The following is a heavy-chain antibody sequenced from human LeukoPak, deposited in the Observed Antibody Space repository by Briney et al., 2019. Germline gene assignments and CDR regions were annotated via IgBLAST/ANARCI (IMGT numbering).Heavy chain of an antibody. D-gene: IGHD6-13*01. J-gene: IGHJ3*02. CDR3: ARGSPAADDAFDI. Sequence: SETLSLTCAVNGGSFSGYYWNWIRQPPGKGLEWIGDITHTGSTNDSPSLAGRVTVSVDTSTNQFSLSLASVTAADTALYYCARGSPAADDAFDIWGQGTLVTVSS. V-gene: IGHV4-34*01. CDR2: ITHTGST. CDR1: GGSFSGYY.